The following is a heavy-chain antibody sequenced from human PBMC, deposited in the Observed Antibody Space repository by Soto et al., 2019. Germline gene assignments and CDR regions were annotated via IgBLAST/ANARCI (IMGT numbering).Heavy chain of an antibody. D-gene: IGHD3-22*01. J-gene: IGHJ3*02. CDR2: IYYSGST. CDR1: GGSISSGGYY. CDR3: ARDMGYYDSGGYTGAFDI. Sequence: QVQLQESGPGLVKPSQTLSLTCTVSGGSISSGGYYWNWIRQHPGKGLEWIGYIYYSGSTYYNPALKSRVTISVDTFKTQFSLKLTSVTAADTAVYYCARDMGYYDSGGYTGAFDIWGQGTMVTVSS. V-gene: IGHV4-31*03.